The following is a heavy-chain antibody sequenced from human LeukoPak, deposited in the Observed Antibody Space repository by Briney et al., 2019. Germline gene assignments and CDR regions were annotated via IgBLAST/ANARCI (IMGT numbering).Heavy chain of an antibody. CDR1: GFTFSSYA. Sequence: GGSLRLSCAASGFTFSSYAMSWVRQAPGKGLEWVSAISGSGGNTYYADSVKGRFTISRDNSKNTLYLQMNSLRAEDTAVYYCARRTPDYYYYYMDVWGKGTTVTVSS. J-gene: IGHJ6*03. CDR2: ISGSGGNT. V-gene: IGHV3-23*01. CDR3: ARRTPDYYYYYMDV.